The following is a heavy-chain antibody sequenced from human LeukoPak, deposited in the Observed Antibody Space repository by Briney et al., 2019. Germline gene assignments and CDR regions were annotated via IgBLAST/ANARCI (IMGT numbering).Heavy chain of an antibody. CDR3: ARTRDFSVDL. CDR2: IFHAGYT. J-gene: IGHJ5*02. Sequence: PSETLSLTCAVSGGSINSYNWWTWVRQPPGRGLEWIAEIFHAGYTNYTPSLKSRVNISLDESKNHFSLELKSVTAADTAVYFCARTRDFSVDLWGQGTLVTVSS. CDR1: GGSINSYNW. D-gene: IGHD2-21*02. V-gene: IGHV4-4*02.